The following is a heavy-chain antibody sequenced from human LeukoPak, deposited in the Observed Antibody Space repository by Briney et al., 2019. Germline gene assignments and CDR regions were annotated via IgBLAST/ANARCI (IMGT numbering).Heavy chain of an antibody. V-gene: IGHV4-39*07. CDR1: GGSISSRTYC. CDR2: VYDSVNT. D-gene: IGHD2/OR15-2a*01. J-gene: IGHJ6*03. Sequence: SGTLCLSCAVSGGSISSRTYCWGCIRPPPGKILEWIGSVYDSVNTYYNTPLKGRVATPVDTTKNQFSLKLSSASAADTAVYYCARFSPYYYHYMDVWGKGTTVTVSS. CDR3: ARFSPYYYHYMDV.